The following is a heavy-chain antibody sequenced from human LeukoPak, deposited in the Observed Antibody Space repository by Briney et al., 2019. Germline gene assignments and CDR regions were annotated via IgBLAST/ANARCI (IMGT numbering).Heavy chain of an antibody. CDR3: ARDRRTYYYDSSSETY. V-gene: IGHV3-9*01. CDR2: ISWNSGSI. J-gene: IGHJ4*02. CDR1: GFTFDDYA. Sequence: PGGSLRLSCAASGFTFDDYAMHWVRQAPGKGLEWVSGISWNSGSIGYADSVKGRFTISRDNAKNSLYLQMNSLRAEDTAVYYCARDRRTYYYDSSSETYWGQGTLVTVSS. D-gene: IGHD3-22*01.